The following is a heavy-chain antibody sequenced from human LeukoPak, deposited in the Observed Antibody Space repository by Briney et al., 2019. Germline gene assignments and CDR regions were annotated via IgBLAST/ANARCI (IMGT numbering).Heavy chain of an antibody. D-gene: IGHD6-6*01. Sequence: GGSLRLSRAASGFTFSSYAMHWVRQAPGKGLEWVAVISYDGSNKYYADSVKGRFTISRDNSKNTLYLQMNSLRAEDTAVYYCAREAARPEGYYYYYYYYMDVWGKGTTVTVSS. CDR3: AREAARPEGYYYYYYYYMDV. V-gene: IGHV3-30-3*01. CDR2: ISYDGSNK. J-gene: IGHJ6*03. CDR1: GFTFSSYA.